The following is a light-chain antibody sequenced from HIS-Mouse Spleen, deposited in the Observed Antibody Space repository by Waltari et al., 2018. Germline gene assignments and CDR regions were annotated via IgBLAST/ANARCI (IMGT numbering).Light chain of an antibody. V-gene: IGKV3-20*01. Sequence: ELVLTQSAGTLSLSPGERATLSCRASQSVSSSYLAWYQQKPGQAPRLLIYGASSRATGIPDRFSGSGSGTDFTLTISRLEPEDFAVYYCQQYGSSPPATFGGGTKVEIK. J-gene: IGKJ4*01. CDR1: QSVSSSY. CDR3: QQYGSSPPAT. CDR2: GAS.